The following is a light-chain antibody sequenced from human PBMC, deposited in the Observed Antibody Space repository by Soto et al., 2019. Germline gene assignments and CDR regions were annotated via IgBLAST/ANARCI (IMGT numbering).Light chain of an antibody. CDR3: LQDYGDSWT. Sequence: EIVLTQSPATLSLSPGERDTLSCRASQSVSSYLAWYQQKPGQAPRLLIYDASNRATGIPARFSGSGSGTDFTLTISSLEPEDFASYYCLQDYGDSWTFGQGTK. CDR1: QSVSSY. J-gene: IGKJ1*01. V-gene: IGKV3-11*01. CDR2: DAS.